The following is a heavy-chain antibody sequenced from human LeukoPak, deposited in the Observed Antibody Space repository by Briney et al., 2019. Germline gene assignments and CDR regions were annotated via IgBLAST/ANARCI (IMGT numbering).Heavy chain of an antibody. J-gene: IGHJ3*02. V-gene: IGHV3-30*04. Sequence: GGSLRLSCAASGFTFSSYAMHWVRQAPGKGLEWVAVISYDGSNKYYADSVEGRFTISRDNSKNTLYLQMNSLRAEDTAVYYCARGRQWRGAFDIWGQGTMVTVSS. CDR2: ISYDGSNK. CDR3: ARGRQWRGAFDI. CDR1: GFTFSSYA. D-gene: IGHD6-19*01.